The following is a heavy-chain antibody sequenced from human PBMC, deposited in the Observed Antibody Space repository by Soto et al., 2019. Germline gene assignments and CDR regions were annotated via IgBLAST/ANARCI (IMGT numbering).Heavy chain of an antibody. V-gene: IGHV4-4*02. J-gene: IGHJ5*02. CDR2: VYHTGDT. CDR3: AKRIGTSGGNNYFDP. D-gene: IGHD3-10*01. Sequence: SETLSLTCGVSGGTVASSHWWSWVRQSPSRGLEWIGNVYHTGDTNFNPSLQSRVTFSVDKSNNQFSLRLTSLTAADTAVYFWAKRIGTSGGNNYFDPWGPGTLVTVSS. CDR1: GGTVASSHW.